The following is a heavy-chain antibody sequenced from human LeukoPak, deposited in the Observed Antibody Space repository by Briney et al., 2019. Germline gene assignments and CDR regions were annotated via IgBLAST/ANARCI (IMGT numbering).Heavy chain of an antibody. CDR1: GYTFTTYA. D-gene: IGHD3-3*01. CDR2: INTYNGNT. Sequence: VASVKVSCKTSGYTFTTYAISWVRQAPGQGFEWMGWINTYNGNTNFAQKFQDRVTMTTDTSTSTAYLELRSLRSYDTAVYYCARDAIQGRLTSDYWGQGTLVTVSS. CDR3: ARDAIQGRLTSDY. V-gene: IGHV1-18*01. J-gene: IGHJ4*02.